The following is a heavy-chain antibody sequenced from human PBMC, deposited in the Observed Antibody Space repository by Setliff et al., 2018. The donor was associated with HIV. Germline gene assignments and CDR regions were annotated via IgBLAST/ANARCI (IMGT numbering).Heavy chain of an antibody. CDR3: ARASNYYHYYYMDV. Sequence: PSETLSLTCTVSGGSVSGYFWSWIRQPPGKGLEWIGYIYYSGSTNYNPSLKSRVTISVDTSKNQFSLKLSSVTAADTAVYYCARASNYYHYYYMDVWGKGTTVTVSS. CDR1: GGSVSGYF. CDR2: IYYSGST. J-gene: IGHJ6*03. V-gene: IGHV4-59*02. D-gene: IGHD6-6*01.